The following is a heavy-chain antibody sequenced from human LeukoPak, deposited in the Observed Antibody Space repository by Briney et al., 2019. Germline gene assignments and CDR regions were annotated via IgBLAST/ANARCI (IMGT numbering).Heavy chain of an antibody. CDR3: AKDPYSGSYSPNYYFDY. J-gene: IGHJ4*02. CDR1: GFTFDDYA. CDR2: ISWNSGSI. Sequence: GGSLRLSCAASGFTFDDYAMPWVRHAPGKGLEWVSGISWNSGSIGYADSVKGRFTISRDNAKNSLYLQMNSLRAEDTALYYCAKDPYSGSYSPNYYFDYWGQGTLVTVSS. V-gene: IGHV3-9*01. D-gene: IGHD1-26*01.